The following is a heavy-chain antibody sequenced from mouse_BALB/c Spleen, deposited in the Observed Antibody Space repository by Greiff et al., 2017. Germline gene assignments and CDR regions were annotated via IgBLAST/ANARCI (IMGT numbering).Heavy chain of an antibody. J-gene: IGHJ3*01. CDR1: GFTFSDYY. D-gene: IGHD3-1*01. CDR2: ISDGGSYT. CDR3: ARDSSEQGFAY. Sequence: EVQLVESGGGLVKPGGSLKLSCAASGFTFSDYYMYWVRQTPEKSLEWVATISDGGSYTYYPDSVKGRYTISIDNAKNNLYLQMSSLKSEDTAMYCCARDSSEQGFAYWGQGTLVTVSA. V-gene: IGHV5-4*02.